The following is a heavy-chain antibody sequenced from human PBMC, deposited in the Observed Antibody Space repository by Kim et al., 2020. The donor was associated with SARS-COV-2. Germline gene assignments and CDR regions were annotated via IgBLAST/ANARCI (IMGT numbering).Heavy chain of an antibody. CDR1: GFTFDDYA. V-gene: IGHV3-9*01. Sequence: GGSLRLSCAASGFTFDDYAMHWVRQAPGKGLEWVSGISWNSGSIGYADSVKGRFTISRDNAKNSLYLQMNSLRAEDTALYYCAKDDAFDIWGQGTMVTVSS. J-gene: IGHJ3*02. CDR2: ISWNSGSI. CDR3: AKDDAFDI.